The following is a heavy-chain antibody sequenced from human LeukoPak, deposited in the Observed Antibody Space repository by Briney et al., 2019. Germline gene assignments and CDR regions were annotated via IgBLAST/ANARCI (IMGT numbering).Heavy chain of an antibody. CDR3: ARHLDYGDYSGYNWFDP. CDR1: GGSISSSSYY. Sequence: SQTLSLTCTVSGGSISSSSYYWGWIRQPPGKGLEWIGSIYYSGSTYYNPSLKSRVTISVDTSKNQFSLKLSSVTAADTAVYYCARHLDYGDYSGYNWFDPWGQGTLVTVSS. V-gene: IGHV4-39*01. J-gene: IGHJ5*02. D-gene: IGHD4-17*01. CDR2: IYYSGST.